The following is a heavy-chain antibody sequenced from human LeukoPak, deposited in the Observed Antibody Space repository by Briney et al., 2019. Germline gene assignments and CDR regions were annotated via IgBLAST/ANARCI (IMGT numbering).Heavy chain of an antibody. J-gene: IGHJ5*02. CDR1: GGSISSGSYY. D-gene: IGHD3-10*01. CDR2: IYTSGST. V-gene: IGHV4-61*02. CDR3: ARHVGFITMVRGVINNNWFDP. Sequence: SQTLSLTCTVSGGSISSGSYYWSWIRQPAGKGLEWIGRIYTSGSTNYNPSLKSRVTISVDTSKNQFSLKLSSVTAADTAVYYCARHVGFITMVRGVINNNWFDPWGQGTLVTVSS.